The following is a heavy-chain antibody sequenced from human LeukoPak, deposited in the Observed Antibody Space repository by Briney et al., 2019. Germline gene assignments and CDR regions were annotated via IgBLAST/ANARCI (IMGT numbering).Heavy chain of an antibody. CDR3: ARSSAPYNSGWYDY. D-gene: IGHD6-19*01. Sequence: PSETLSLTCTVSNYSISSGYYWGWIRQPPGKGLEWVGSISHGGNTYYYPSLKSRVTISVDTSKNQFSLNLSSVTAADTAVYYCARSSAPYNSGWYDYWGQGTLVTVSS. J-gene: IGHJ4*02. CDR2: ISHGGNT. V-gene: IGHV4-38-2*02. CDR1: NYSISSGYY.